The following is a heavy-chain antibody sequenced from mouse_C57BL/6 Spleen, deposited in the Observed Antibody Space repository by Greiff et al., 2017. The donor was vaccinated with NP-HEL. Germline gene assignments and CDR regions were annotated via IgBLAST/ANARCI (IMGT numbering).Heavy chain of an antibody. CDR1: GYSFTGYY. CDR3: ARGGLRRRGYAMVY. Sequence: VQLQQSGPELVKPGASVKISCKASGYSFTGYYMNWVKQSPEKSLEWIGEINPSTGGTTYNQKFKAKATLTVDKSSSTAYMQLKSLTSEDSAVYYCARGGLRRRGYAMVYWGQGTSVTVSS. J-gene: IGHJ4*01. V-gene: IGHV1-42*01. CDR2: INPSTGGT. D-gene: IGHD3-2*02.